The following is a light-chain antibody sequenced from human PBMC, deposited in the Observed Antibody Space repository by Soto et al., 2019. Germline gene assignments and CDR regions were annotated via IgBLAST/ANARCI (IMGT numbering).Light chain of an antibody. Sequence: EIVLTQSPATLSLSPGNRATLSCRAGQSVSSYLAWYQQKLGQAPRLLIYDASNRATGIPARFSGSGSGTGFTLTITSLEPQDLAVYYCQQRSNWPSTFDGGTKVEIK. CDR1: QSVSSY. J-gene: IGKJ4*01. V-gene: IGKV3-11*01. CDR3: QQRSNWPST. CDR2: DAS.